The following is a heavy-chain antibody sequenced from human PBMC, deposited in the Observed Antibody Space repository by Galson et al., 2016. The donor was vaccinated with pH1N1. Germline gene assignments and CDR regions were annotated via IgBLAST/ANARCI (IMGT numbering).Heavy chain of an antibody. Sequence: PALVKPPQTLTLTCTFSGFSLTTSGVGVGWIRQPPGKALEWLALIDWDDDKRYSPSLKSRLTITKDTSKNQVVLTMTNMDPVDTATYYWARSDYGDYVGGLHYWGQGTLVTVSS. CDR1: GFSLTTSGVG. CDR2: IDWDDDK. CDR3: ARSDYGDYVGGLHY. J-gene: IGHJ4*02. D-gene: IGHD4-17*01. V-gene: IGHV2-5*02.